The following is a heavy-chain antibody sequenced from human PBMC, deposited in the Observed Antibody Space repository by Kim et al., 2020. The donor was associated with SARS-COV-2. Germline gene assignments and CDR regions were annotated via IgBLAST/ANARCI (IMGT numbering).Heavy chain of an antibody. Sequence: GGSLRLSCATSGFTFTTYWMTWVRQAPGKGLEWLVNIQRDGKKIYSLDSVKGRFTISRDNAKQSLYLQMNSLRVEDTAVYYCARESWSGGYQNFDYWGQGTLVTVSS. CDR2: IQRDGKKI. CDR3: ARESWSGGYQNFDY. CDR1: GFTFTTYW. V-gene: IGHV3-7*01. D-gene: IGHD2-15*01. J-gene: IGHJ4*02.